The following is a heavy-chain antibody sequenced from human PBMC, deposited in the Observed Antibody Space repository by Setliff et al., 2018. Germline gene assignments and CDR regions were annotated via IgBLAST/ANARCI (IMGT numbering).Heavy chain of an antibody. V-gene: IGHV4-4*08. Sequence: PSETLSLTCTVSGGSINNYYWSWIRQSPGKGLEWIGYIDTSGSTDYNPSLKSRVTISVDTSKNQLSLKLSSVTAADTAVYYCAKVPKIVTGYYGSHYYYYMDVWGKGTTVTVSS. CDR1: GGSINNYY. J-gene: IGHJ6*03. CDR2: IDTSGST. D-gene: IGHD3-9*01. CDR3: AKVPKIVTGYYGSHYYYYMDV.